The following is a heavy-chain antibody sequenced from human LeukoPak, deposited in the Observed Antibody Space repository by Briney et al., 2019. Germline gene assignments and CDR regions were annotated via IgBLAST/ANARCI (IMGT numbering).Heavy chain of an antibody. V-gene: IGHV3-30*02. CDR2: IRYDESKE. J-gene: IGHJ4*02. Sequence: GGSLRLSCAASGFTFSTYGMHWVRQSPGKGLEWVAFIRYDESKEFYADSLKGRFTVSGDNSQNTLFLQINSLRTEDTAVYYCAKALVTTLINTYQIDFWGQGTLVTVSS. CDR3: AKALVTTLINTYQIDF. CDR1: GFTFSTYG. D-gene: IGHD4-23*01.